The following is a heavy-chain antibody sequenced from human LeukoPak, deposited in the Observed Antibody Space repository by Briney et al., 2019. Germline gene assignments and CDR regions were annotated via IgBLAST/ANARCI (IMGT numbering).Heavy chain of an antibody. CDR1: GFTFSSYA. V-gene: IGHV3-23*01. Sequence: GGSLRLSCAASGFTFSSYAMNWVRQAPGKGLEWVSTISGSGGSTYYADSVKGRFAISRDNSKNTLYLLMNSLRAEDTAVYFCAKTAGSGSSSYAELDYWGQGTLVTVSS. CDR2: ISGSGGST. D-gene: IGHD1-26*01. CDR3: AKTAGSGSSSYAELDY. J-gene: IGHJ4*02.